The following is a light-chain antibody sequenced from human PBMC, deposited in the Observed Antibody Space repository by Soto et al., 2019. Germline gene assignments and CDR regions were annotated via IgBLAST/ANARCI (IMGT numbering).Light chain of an antibody. CDR1: QSVNSDY. CDR3: QEYGSSRRT. Sequence: EIVLTQSPGTLSLSPGERATLSCRASQSVNSDYLAWNQQKPGQAPRLLIYDASSGATGIPDRFSGSGSGTEFTLIIRRLEPEDFAVYYCQEYGSSRRTFGQGTYVDI. CDR2: DAS. J-gene: IGKJ1*01. V-gene: IGKV3-20*01.